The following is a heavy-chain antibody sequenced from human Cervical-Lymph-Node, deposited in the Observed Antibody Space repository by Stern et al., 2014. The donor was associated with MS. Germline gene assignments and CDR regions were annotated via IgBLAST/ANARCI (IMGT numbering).Heavy chain of an antibody. J-gene: IGHJ5*02. CDR1: GYTFTQYL. V-gene: IGHV7-4-1*02. Sequence: VQLLESGSELKKPGASVTVSCKASGYTFTQYLIHWVRQAPGQGLEWMGWINSNTGAPMYARDFAGRFVFSLDTSVTTAYLQISRLKTEDTAVYYCARDMSDFWSDYGHNWFDPWGQGTLVTVSS. CDR2: INSNTGAP. D-gene: IGHD3-3*01. CDR3: ARDMSDFWSDYGHNWFDP.